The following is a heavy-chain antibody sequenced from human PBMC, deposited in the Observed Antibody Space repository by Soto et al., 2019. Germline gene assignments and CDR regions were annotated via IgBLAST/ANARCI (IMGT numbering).Heavy chain of an antibody. CDR3: AREGPDAFDI. CDR2: ISYDGSNK. Sequence: GSLRLSCAASGFTFSSYAMHWVRQAPGKGLEWVAVISYDGSNKYYADSVKGRFTISRDNSKNTLYLQMNSLRAEDTAVYYCAREGPDAFDIWGQGTMVTVSS. CDR1: GFTFSSYA. J-gene: IGHJ3*02. V-gene: IGHV3-30*04.